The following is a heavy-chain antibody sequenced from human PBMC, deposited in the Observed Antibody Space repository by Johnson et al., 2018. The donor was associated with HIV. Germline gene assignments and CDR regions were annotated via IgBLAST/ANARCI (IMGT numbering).Heavy chain of an antibody. Sequence: QVQLVESGGGLVKPGGSLRLSCAASGFTFSDYYMSWIRQAPGKGLEWVSYITSSGSTYYPGSVKGRFTISRENAKNSLYLQMNSRRAEDTAVYYCARGGDGYNSRFREPFGAFDIWGQGTMVTVSS. CDR1: GFTFSDYY. J-gene: IGHJ3*02. CDR2: ITSSGST. V-gene: IGHV3-11*04. D-gene: IGHD5-24*01. CDR3: ARGGDGYNSRFREPFGAFDI.